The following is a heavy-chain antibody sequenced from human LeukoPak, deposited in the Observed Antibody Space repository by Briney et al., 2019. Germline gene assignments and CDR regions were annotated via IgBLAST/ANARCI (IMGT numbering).Heavy chain of an antibody. Sequence: SETLSLTGSVSGGSISSSSYYWGWIRQSPGKGLEWIGSMYYRGTTYENSSLKSRVTLSIDTSKNQFSLKLTSVTAADTAVYYCVREYSRSVVAGSRPDLWGQGLLVTVSS. CDR1: GGSISSSSYY. D-gene: IGHD2-21*01. CDR2: MYYRGTT. CDR3: VREYSRSVVAGSRPDL. V-gene: IGHV4-39*02. J-gene: IGHJ4*02.